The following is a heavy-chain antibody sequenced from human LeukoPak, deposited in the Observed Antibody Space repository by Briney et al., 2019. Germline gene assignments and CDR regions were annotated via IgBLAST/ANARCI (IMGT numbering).Heavy chain of an antibody. V-gene: IGHV3-30-3*01. CDR3: ARDRKSYYDFWSGYYTGTGFDY. D-gene: IGHD3-3*01. CDR1: GFTFSSYA. J-gene: IGHJ4*02. CDR2: ISYDGSNK. Sequence: PGGSLRLSCAASGFTFSSYAMHWVRQAPGKGLEWVAVISYDGSNKYYADSVKGRFTISRDNSKNTLYLQMNSLRAEDTAVYYCARDRKSYYDFWSGYYTGTGFDYWGQGTLVTVSS.